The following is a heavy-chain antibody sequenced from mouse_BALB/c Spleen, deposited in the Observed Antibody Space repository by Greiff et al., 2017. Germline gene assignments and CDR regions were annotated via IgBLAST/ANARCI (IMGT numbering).Heavy chain of an antibody. CDR1: GYTFTSYW. CDR3: ASPYYYGSSLGYFDV. J-gene: IGHJ1*01. D-gene: IGHD1-1*01. Sequence: QVQLQQPGAELVKPGASVKLSCKASGYTFTSYWMHWVKQRPGQGLEWIGEIDPSDSYTNYNQKFKGKATLTVDKSSSTAYMQLSSLTSEDSAVYDCASPYYYGSSLGYFDVWGAGTTVTVSS. V-gene: IGHV1-69*02. CDR2: IDPSDSYT.